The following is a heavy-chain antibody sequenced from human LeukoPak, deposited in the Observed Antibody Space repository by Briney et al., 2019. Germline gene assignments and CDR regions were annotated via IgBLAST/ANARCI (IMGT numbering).Heavy chain of an antibody. CDR3: ARVHDSSGYYWYFDL. CDR1: GFPLGSYS. Sequence: GGSLRLSCAPSGFPLGSYSMNWVRQAPGKGLEWVSSISSSSSYIYYADSVKGRFTISRDNAKNSLYLQMNSLRAEDTAVYYCARVHDSSGYYWYFDLWGRGTLVTVSS. J-gene: IGHJ2*01. CDR2: ISSSSSYI. D-gene: IGHD3-22*01. V-gene: IGHV3-21*01.